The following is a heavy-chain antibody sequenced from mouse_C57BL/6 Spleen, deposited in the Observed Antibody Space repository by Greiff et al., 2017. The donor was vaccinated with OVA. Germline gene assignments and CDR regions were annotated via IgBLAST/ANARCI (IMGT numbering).Heavy chain of an antibody. Sequence: VQLQQSGPELVKPGASVKMSCKASGYTFTDYNMHWVKQSHGKSLEWIGYINPNNGGTSYNQKFKGKATLTVNKSSSTAYMELRSLTSEDSAVYYCARGGLYDYDEGFDYWGQGTTLTVSA. CDR2: INPNNGGT. CDR1: GYTFTDYN. D-gene: IGHD2-4*01. V-gene: IGHV1-22*01. CDR3: ARGGLYDYDEGFDY. J-gene: IGHJ2*01.